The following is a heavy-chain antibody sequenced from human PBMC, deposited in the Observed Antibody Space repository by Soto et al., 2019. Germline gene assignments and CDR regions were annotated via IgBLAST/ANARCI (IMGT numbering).Heavy chain of an antibody. J-gene: IGHJ4*02. D-gene: IGHD3-10*01. Sequence: PGGSLRLCCAAAGFTFSSYAMSWVRQAPGKGLEWVSAISGSGGSTYSVDSVKGRFTISRDNSKNTLYLQMNSLRAEDTAVYYCAKSLRGIIIDFDCWGQGTLVTVSS. CDR3: AKSLRGIIIDFDC. CDR2: ISGSGGST. CDR1: GFTFSSYA. V-gene: IGHV3-23*01.